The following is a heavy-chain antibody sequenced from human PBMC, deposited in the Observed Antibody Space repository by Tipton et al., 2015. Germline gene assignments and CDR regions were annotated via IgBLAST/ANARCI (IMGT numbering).Heavy chain of an antibody. Sequence: SLRLSCTASGFTFESFAMSWVRQTPGKGLEWVSRINRDGGFTTYADSVKGRFTISRDNAKNTLYLQMNSLRVEDTAVYYCAKDWGWWELGVAHWGQGTLVAVSS. D-gene: IGHD3-10*01. J-gene: IGHJ4*02. CDR1: GFTFESFA. CDR2: INRDGGFT. CDR3: AKDWGWWELGVAH. V-gene: IGHV3-23*01.